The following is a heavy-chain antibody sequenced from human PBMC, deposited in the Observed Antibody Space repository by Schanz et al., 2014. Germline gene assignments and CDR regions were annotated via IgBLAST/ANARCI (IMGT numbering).Heavy chain of an antibody. CDR3: ASVHHYDPSGSGYFDY. Sequence: EVRLVESGGGLVQPGGSLRLSCEASGFDFNSYSMNWVRQVPGKGLEWLSYIATSSSTRHYADSVKGRVTISRDNAKNSMSLQMRRLRVEDTAVYYCASVHHYDPSGSGYFDYWGQGALVTVSS. CDR1: GFDFNSYS. V-gene: IGHV3-48*01. J-gene: IGHJ4*02. CDR2: IATSSSTR. D-gene: IGHD3-22*01.